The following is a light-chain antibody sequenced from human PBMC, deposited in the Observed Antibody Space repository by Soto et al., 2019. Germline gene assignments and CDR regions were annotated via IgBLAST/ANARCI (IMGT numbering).Light chain of an antibody. J-gene: IGLJ3*02. CDR2: EGS. CDR3: CSYAGSSTSWV. V-gene: IGLV2-23*01. CDR1: ISDVGSYDF. Sequence: QSVLTQPASVSGSPGQSITISCTGTISDVGSYDFVSWYQQHPGKAPKLMIYEGSKRPSGVSSRFSGSKSGNTASLTISGLQAEDEEDYYCCSYAGSSTSWVFGGGTKLTVL.